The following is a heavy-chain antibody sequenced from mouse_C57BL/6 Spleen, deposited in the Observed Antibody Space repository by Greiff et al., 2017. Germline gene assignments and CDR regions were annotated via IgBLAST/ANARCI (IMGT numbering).Heavy chain of an antibody. CDR1: GYTFTDYY. CDR2: INPNNGGT. CDR3: ARWDFDY. V-gene: IGHV1-26*01. Sequence: EVQLQQSGPELVKPGASVKISCKASGYTFTDYYMNWVKQSHGKSLEWIGDINPNNGGTSYNQKFKGKDTLTVDKSSSTAYMELRSLTSEDSAVYYCARWDFDYWGQGTTRTVSS. J-gene: IGHJ2*01.